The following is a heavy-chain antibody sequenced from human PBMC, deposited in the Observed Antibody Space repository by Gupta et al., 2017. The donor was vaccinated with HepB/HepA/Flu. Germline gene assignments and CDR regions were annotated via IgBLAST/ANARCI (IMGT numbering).Heavy chain of an antibody. J-gene: IGHJ4*02. Sequence: QPQLQESGPVLPKPSETLSLICSVSGASINSDIHYWGWFRQPPGQGLEWIGTVYYSGNTFYNPSLESRLSMSADTSKNQFSLKLTSLTDADSAVYYCARRNVSGPFDYWGQGTLVTVSS. D-gene: IGHD3-10*01. V-gene: IGHV4-39*01. CDR2: VYYSGNT. CDR3: ARRNVSGPFDY. CDR1: GASINSDIHY.